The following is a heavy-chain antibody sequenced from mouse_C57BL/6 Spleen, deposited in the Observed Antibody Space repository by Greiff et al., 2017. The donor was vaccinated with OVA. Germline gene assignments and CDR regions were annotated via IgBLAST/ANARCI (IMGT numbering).Heavy chain of an antibody. CDR1: YFAFMASA. J-gene: IGHJ4*01. D-gene: IGHD2-4*01. CDR3: ARDHDYEGMDY. V-gene: IGHV1-49*01. Sequence: LQQPGAELVRPGSSVKLSCKDSYFAFMASAMHWGKQRPGLGRDWIGSFTLYSDATEYSENFKGKATWTANTSSSTAYMELSSLTSDDAAVYYCARDHDYEGMDYWGQGTSVTVSS. CDR2: FTLYSDAT.